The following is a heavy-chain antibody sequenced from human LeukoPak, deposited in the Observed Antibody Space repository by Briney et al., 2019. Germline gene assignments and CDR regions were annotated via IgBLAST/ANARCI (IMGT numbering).Heavy chain of an antibody. J-gene: IGHJ6*03. CDR3: AREVGWSSSWYYYYYYMDV. Sequence: GGSLRLSCAASGFTFSDYYMNWIRQAPGKGLEWFSYISNRGGSIFYVDSVKGRFSISRDNAKNSLYLQMNGLRAEDTAVYYCAREVGWSSSWYYYYYYMDVWGKGTTVTVSS. V-gene: IGHV3-11*04. CDR2: ISNRGGSI. D-gene: IGHD6-13*01. CDR1: GFTFSDYY.